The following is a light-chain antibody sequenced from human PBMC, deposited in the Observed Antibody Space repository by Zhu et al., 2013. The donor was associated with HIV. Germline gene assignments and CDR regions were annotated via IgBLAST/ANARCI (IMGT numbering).Light chain of an antibody. J-gene: IGLJ1*01. V-gene: IGLV2-14*01. CDR3: SSYTSSSTFV. Sequence: QSALTQPASVSGSPGQSITISCTGTSSDFGGDNYVSWYQQHPGKAPKLMIYEVSNRPSGVSNRFSGSKSGNTASLTISGLQAEDEADYYCSSYTSSSTFVFGTGTTVTVL. CDR1: SSDFGGDNY. CDR2: EVS.